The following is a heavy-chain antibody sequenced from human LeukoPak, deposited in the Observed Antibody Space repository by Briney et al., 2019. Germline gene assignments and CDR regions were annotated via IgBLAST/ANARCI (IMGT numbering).Heavy chain of an antibody. V-gene: IGHV4-61*02. J-gene: IGHJ4*02. Sequence: SETLSLTCTVSGGSIGSGSYYWSWIRQPAGKGLEWIGRIYTSGSTNYNPSLKSRVTISVDTSKNQFSLKLSSVTAADTAVYYCARDSSRYSYGLDWGQGTLVTVSS. D-gene: IGHD5-18*01. CDR1: GGSIGSGSYY. CDR2: IYTSGST. CDR3: ARDSSRYSYGLD.